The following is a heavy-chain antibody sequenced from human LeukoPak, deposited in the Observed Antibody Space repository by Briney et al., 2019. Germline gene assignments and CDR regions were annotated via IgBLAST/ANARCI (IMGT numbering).Heavy chain of an antibody. V-gene: IGHV4-59*06. CDR3: ASSNYPLDY. Sequence: SGPTLVKPSETLSLTCTVSGGSISSYYWSWIRQPPGKGLEWIGYIYYSVNTYYNPSLKSRVTISVDTSKNQFSLKLSSVTAADTAVYYCASSNYPLDYWGQGTLVTVSS. J-gene: IGHJ4*02. CDR2: IYYSVNT. CDR1: GGSISSYY. D-gene: IGHD4-11*01.